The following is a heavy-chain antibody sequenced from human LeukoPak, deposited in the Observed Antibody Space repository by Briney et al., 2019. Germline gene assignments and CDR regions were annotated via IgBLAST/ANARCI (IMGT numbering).Heavy chain of an antibody. D-gene: IGHD1-1*01. J-gene: IGHJ3*02. CDR3: ARELLERLRGAFDI. Sequence: GGSLRLSCAASGFTFSSYIMNWVRPAPGKGLECVSYISSGSGTIYYADSVKGRFTISRDNAKNSLYLQMNSLRDEDTAVYYCARELLERLRGAFDIWGQGTLVTVSS. V-gene: IGHV3-48*02. CDR2: ISSGSGTI. CDR1: GFTFSSYI.